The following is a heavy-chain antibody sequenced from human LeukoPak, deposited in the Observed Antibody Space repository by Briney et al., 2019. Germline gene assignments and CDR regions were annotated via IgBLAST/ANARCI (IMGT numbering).Heavy chain of an antibody. Sequence: SETLSLTCTVSGGSISSSSYYRGWIRQPPGKGLEWIGSIYYSGSTYYNPSLKSRVTISVDTSKNQFSLKLSSVTAADTAVYYCARISRFLDRYGGNFWFDPWGQGTLVTVSS. CDR1: GGSISSSSYY. CDR2: IYYSGST. V-gene: IGHV4-39*07. CDR3: ARISRFLDRYGGNFWFDP. J-gene: IGHJ5*02. D-gene: IGHD3-3*01.